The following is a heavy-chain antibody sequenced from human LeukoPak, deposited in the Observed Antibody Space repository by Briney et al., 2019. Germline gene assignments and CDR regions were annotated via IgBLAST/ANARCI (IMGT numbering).Heavy chain of an antibody. CDR1: GYTFTSYY. CDR2: MNPNSGNT. CDR3: AGTGYCSSTSCRGMYNWFDP. Sequence: ASVKVSCKASGYTFTSYYMHWVRQATGQGLEWMGWMNPNSGNTGYAQKFQGRVTMTRNTSISTAYMELSSLRSEDTAVYYCAGTGYCSSTSCRGMYNWFDPWGQGTLVTVSS. D-gene: IGHD2-2*01. J-gene: IGHJ5*02. V-gene: IGHV1-8*02.